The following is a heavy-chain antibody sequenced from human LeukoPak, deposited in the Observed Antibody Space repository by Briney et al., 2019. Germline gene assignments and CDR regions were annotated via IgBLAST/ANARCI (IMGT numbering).Heavy chain of an antibody. J-gene: IGHJ3*02. CDR3: AREAAAGPVGAFDI. CDR2: IYYSGST. D-gene: IGHD6-13*01. V-gene: IGHV4-59*01. Sequence: PSETLSLACTVSGGSIRSYHWSWIRQPPGKRLEWIGYIYYSGSTNYNPSLKSRVTISVDTSRNQFSLKLSSVTAVDTAVYYCAREAAAGPVGAFDIWGQGTMVTVSS. CDR1: GGSIRSYH.